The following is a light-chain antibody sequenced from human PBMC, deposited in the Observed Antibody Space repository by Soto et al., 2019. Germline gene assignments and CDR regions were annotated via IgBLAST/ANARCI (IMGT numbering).Light chain of an antibody. V-gene: IGLV2-14*03. CDR2: EVT. CDR1: RGDIVGFNR. Sequence: QFVLEQSASVFRYPGQTIMIPCTGTRGDIVGFNRVSCYQQPPANAPKLIIYEVTFRPSGVSNRFSGSKSGNPASLTISGLQAQDVAVYYCSSYTNIYTTAAGFGSGPNATVL. J-gene: IGLJ1*01. CDR3: SSYTNIYTTAAG.